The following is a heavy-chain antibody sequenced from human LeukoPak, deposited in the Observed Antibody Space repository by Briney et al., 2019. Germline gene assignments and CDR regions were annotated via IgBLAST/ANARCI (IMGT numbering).Heavy chain of an antibody. J-gene: IGHJ4*02. V-gene: IGHV4-59*08. D-gene: IGHD1-26*01. Sequence: SETLSLTCSVSDGSISTYYWSWIRQTPGKGLEWIGYVYDIGTTNYNPSLKGRVTISSDTSKNQFSLNLRSVNASDTAIYYCARHGGSLGYFDYWGQGTLVTVSS. CDR3: ARHGGSLGYFDY. CDR1: DGSISTYY. CDR2: VYDIGTT.